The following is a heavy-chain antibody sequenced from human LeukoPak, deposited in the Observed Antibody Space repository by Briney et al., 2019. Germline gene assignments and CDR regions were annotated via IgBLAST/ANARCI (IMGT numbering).Heavy chain of an antibody. V-gene: IGHV3-21*01. J-gene: IGHJ3*02. CDR3: ARVNSGRQTYDYVWGSYRHLGDDDAFDI. Sequence: PGGSLRLSCAASGFTFSSYSMNWVRQAPGEGLEWVSSISSSSSYIYYADSVKGRFTISRDNAKNSLYLQMNSLRAEDTAVYYCARVNSGRQTYDYVWGSYRHLGDDDAFDIWGQGTMVTVSS. CDR2: ISSSSSYI. D-gene: IGHD3-16*02. CDR1: GFTFSSYS.